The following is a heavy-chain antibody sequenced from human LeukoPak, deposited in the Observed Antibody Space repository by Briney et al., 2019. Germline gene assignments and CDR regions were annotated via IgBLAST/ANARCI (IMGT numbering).Heavy chain of an antibody. J-gene: IGHJ4*02. CDR3: ARDISLSR. CDR2: INHSGST. CDR1: GGSFSGYY. V-gene: IGHV4-34*01. Sequence: SETLSLTCAVYGGSFSGYYWSWIRQPPGKGLEWIGEINHSGSTNYNASLKSRVTISVDTSKNQFSLKLSSVTAADTAVYYCARDISLSRWGQGTLVTVSS. D-gene: IGHD1-14*01.